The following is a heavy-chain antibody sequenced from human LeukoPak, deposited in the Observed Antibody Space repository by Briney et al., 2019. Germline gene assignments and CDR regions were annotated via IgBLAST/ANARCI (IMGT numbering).Heavy chain of an antibody. CDR2: MSHSGTT. CDR1: GGSLSSGGYS. Sequence: SQTLSLTCAVSGGSLSSGGYSWNWIRQPPGKGLEWIGIMSHSGTTYYNPSLKSRVTISVDRSKNQFSLKLTSVTAADTAVYYCARASGGIQLWDYWGQGTLVTVSS. D-gene: IGHD5-18*01. V-gene: IGHV4-30-2*01. J-gene: IGHJ4*02. CDR3: ARASGGIQLWDY.